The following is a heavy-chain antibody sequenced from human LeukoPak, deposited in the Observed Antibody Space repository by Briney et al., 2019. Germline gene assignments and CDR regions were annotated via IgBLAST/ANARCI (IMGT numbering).Heavy chain of an antibody. J-gene: IGHJ4*02. D-gene: IGHD1-26*01. CDR3: AIRPPRVGAGFDY. Sequence: PGRSLRLSCAASGFTFSSYGMHWVRQAPGKGLEWVAVISYDGSNKYCADSVKGRFTISRDNSKNTLYLQMNSLRAEDTAVYYCAIRPPRVGAGFDYWGQGTLVTVSS. CDR1: GFTFSSYG. V-gene: IGHV3-30*03. CDR2: ISYDGSNK.